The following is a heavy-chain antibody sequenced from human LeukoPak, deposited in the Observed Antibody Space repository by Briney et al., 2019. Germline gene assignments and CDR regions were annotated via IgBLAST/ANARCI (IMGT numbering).Heavy chain of an antibody. CDR2: IYYSGST. D-gene: IGHD3-10*02. Sequence: SETLSLTCAVSGGSISSYYWNWIRQPPGKGLEWIGYIYYSGSTNYNPSLKSRVTISIDTSKNQLSLQLRSVTAADTAVYYCATGVRGLVPYYFNFWGQGTLVTVSS. CDR3: ATGVRGLVPYYFNF. CDR1: GGSISSYY. V-gene: IGHV4-59*01. J-gene: IGHJ4*02.